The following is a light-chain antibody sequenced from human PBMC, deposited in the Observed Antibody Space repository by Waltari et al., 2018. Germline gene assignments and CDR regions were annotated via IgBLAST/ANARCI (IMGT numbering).Light chain of an antibody. V-gene: IGKV2-30*02. CDR1: QSLVQRYGNTF. Sequence: DVVMTQSPLSLAVTLGQPASISCWSSQSLVQRYGNTFLNWFHQRPGQSPRRLIYKVSNRESGVPDRFSGSGSGTDFTLKISRVEAEDVGIFYCLQSSQWPYAFGQGTKLEIK. CDR2: KVS. CDR3: LQSSQWPYA. J-gene: IGKJ2*01.